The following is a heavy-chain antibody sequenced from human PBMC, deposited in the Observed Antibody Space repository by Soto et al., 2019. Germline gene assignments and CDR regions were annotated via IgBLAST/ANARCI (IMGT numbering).Heavy chain of an antibody. CDR2: IYSGGST. CDR1: GFTVSSNY. Sequence: GSLRLSCAASGFTVSSNYMSWVRQAPGKGLEWVSVIYSGGSTYYADSVKGRFTISRDNSKNTLYLQMNSLRAEDTAVYYCARWRERGIFDYWGQGNLVTVSS. V-gene: IGHV3-53*01. CDR3: ARWRERGIFDY. D-gene: IGHD1-1*01. J-gene: IGHJ4*02.